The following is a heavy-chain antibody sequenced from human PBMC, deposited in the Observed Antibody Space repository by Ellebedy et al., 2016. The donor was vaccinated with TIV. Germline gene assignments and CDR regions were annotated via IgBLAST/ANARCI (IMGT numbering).Heavy chain of an antibody. D-gene: IGHD1-1*01. CDR2: INANGGST. CDR3: ARDFRQNWNDPTGVWFDP. J-gene: IGHJ5*02. CDR1: GYIFTSYH. Sequence: AASVKVSCKASGYIFTSYHIHWVRQAPGQGLEWMGAINANGGSTSYAQKYQGRVTMTSDTSISAAYMELNILMSDDTAIYYCARDFRQNWNDPTGVWFDPWGQGTLVTVSS. V-gene: IGHV1-46*01.